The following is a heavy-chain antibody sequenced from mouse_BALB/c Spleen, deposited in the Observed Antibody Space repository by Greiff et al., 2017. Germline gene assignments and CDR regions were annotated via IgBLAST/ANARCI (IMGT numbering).Heavy chain of an antibody. CDR3: ARSTTVVGGAMDY. Sequence: EVQRVESGGGLVQPGGSRKLSCAASGFTFSSFGMHWVRQAPEKGLEWVAYISSGSSTIYYADTVKGRFTISRDNPKNTLFLQMTSLRSEDTAMYYCARSTTVVGGAMDYWGQGTSVTVSS. V-gene: IGHV5-17*02. D-gene: IGHD1-1*01. CDR1: GFTFSSFG. CDR2: ISSGSSTI. J-gene: IGHJ4*01.